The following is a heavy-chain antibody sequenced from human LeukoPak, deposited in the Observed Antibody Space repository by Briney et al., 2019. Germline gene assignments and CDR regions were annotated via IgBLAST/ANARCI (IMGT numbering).Heavy chain of an antibody. D-gene: IGHD3-22*01. J-gene: IGHJ3*02. CDR1: GFTFSSYG. CDR2: IWYDGSNK. V-gene: IGHV3-33*06. Sequence: GGSLRLSCAASGFTFSSYGMHWVRQAPGKGLEWVAVIWYDGSNKYYADSVKGRFTISRDNSKNTLYLQMNSLRAEDTAVYYCAKDDSSGYYYVSFDIWGQGTMVTVSS. CDR3: AKDDSSGYYYVSFDI.